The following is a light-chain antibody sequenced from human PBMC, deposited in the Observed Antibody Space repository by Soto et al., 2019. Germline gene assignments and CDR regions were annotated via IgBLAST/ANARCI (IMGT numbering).Light chain of an antibody. J-gene: IGKJ5*01. CDR3: QQYDNLLPT. CDR1: QDISNY. CDR2: DAS. Sequence: DIQMTQSPSSLSASVGDRVTITCQASQDISNYLNWYQQKPGKAPKLLIYDASNLETGVPSRFXXXGSGXXXXXXXXXXXXXXIATYYCQQYDNLLPTFGQXTRLEIK. V-gene: IGKV1-33*01.